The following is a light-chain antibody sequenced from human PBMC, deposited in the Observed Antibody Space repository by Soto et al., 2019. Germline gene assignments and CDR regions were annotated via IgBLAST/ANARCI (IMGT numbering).Light chain of an antibody. CDR3: QHYYSTPRT. CDR1: QSVLYSSNNKNY. Sequence: DIVMTQSPDSLAVSLGERATINCKSSQSVLYSSNNKNYLAWYQQKAGQPPKLLIYWASTRESGVPDRFGGSGSGTDFTLTISSLQAEDVAVYYCQHYYSTPRTFGQGTKV. J-gene: IGKJ1*01. V-gene: IGKV4-1*01. CDR2: WAS.